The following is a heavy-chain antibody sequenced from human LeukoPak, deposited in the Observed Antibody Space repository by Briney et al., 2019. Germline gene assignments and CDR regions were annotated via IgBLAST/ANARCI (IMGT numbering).Heavy chain of an antibody. V-gene: IGHV1-46*02. Sequence: GASVKVSCKTSACTFNAYLIHWVHQAPGQGLEWLGMIDPSGGSTAYAQKFQGRVTVTRDTSTSTLYMELSSLRSDDTAIYYCARDLGLRGVTNWFDPWGQGTLVTVSS. CDR2: IDPSGGST. D-gene: IGHD3-10*01. CDR1: ACTFNAYL. CDR3: ARDLGLRGVTNWFDP. J-gene: IGHJ5*02.